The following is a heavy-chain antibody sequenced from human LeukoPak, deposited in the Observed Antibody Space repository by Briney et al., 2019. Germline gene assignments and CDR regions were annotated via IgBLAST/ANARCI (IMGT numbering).Heavy chain of an antibody. D-gene: IGHD1-1*01. CDR3: AKDGTTTITFDY. Sequence: GGSLRLSCAASGFTFSSYAMSWVRQAPGKGLEWVSVISGSGGSTYYRDSVKGRSTISRDNSKNTLYLQMNSLRAEDAAVYYCAKDGTTTITFDYWGQGTLVTVSS. CDR2: ISGSGGST. V-gene: IGHV3-23*01. J-gene: IGHJ4*02. CDR1: GFTFSSYA.